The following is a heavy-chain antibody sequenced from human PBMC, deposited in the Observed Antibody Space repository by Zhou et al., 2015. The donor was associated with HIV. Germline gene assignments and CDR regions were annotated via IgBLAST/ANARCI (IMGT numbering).Heavy chain of an antibody. Sequence: QGQLVQSGAEVRKPGASVKVSCKASGYMFTSYGINWVRQAPGQGLEWMAWISAYNGNTYKAQKFQDRVTMTTDTSTDTAYMELRSLRSDDTAVYFCARSREFSGYHFGGFYVWGQGTLVIVSS. CDR3: ARSREFSGYHFGGFYV. CDR2: ISAYNGNT. J-gene: IGHJ3*01. V-gene: IGHV1-18*01. CDR1: GYMFTSYG. D-gene: IGHD5-12*01.